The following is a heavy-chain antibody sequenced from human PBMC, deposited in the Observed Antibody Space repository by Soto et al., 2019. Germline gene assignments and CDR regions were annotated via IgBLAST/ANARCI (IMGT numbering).Heavy chain of an antibody. CDR2: IYTSGST. J-gene: IGHJ4*02. CDR1: GGSISSYY. Sequence: PAETLSLTCTVSGGSISSYYWRWIRQPAGKGLEWIGRIYTSGSTNYNPSLKSRVTMSVDTSKNQFSLKLSSVTAADTAVYYCARDSRDYYGSGPFDYWGQGTLVTVSS. V-gene: IGHV4-4*07. CDR3: ARDSRDYYGSGPFDY. D-gene: IGHD3-10*01.